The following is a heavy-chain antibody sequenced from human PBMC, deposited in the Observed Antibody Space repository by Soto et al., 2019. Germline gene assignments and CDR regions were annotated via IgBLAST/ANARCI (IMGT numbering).Heavy chain of an antibody. Sequence: SVKFSCKASGGTFSSYAISLVRQAPGQGLEWMGGIIPIFGTANYAQKFQGRVTITADKSTSTAYMELSSLRAEDTAVYYCARSLLEWLLYSYYYYGMDVWGQGTTVTVSS. V-gene: IGHV1-69*06. D-gene: IGHD3-3*01. CDR1: GGTFSSYA. CDR2: IIPIFGTA. J-gene: IGHJ6*02. CDR3: ARSLLEWLLYSYYYYGMDV.